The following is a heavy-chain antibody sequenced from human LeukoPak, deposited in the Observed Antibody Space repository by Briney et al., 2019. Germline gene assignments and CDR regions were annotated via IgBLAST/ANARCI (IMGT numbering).Heavy chain of an antibody. Sequence: SETLSLTCTVSGGSISSYYWSWIRQPPGKGLEWIGYIYYSGSTNYNPSLKSRVTISVDTSKNQFSLKLSSVTAADTAVYYCARGVDDYYGSGSPLDYWGQGTLVPSPQ. J-gene: IGHJ4*02. V-gene: IGHV4-59*08. CDR1: GGSISSYY. CDR2: IYYSGST. CDR3: ARGVDDYYGSGSPLDY. D-gene: IGHD3-10*01.